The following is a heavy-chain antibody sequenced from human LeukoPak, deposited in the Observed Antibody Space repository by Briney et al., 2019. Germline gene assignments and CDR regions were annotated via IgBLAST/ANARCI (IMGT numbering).Heavy chain of an antibody. J-gene: IGHJ4*02. CDR3: ARDRSGYYHGLDY. CDR2: IGGSGPTI. Sequence: PGGSLRLSCAASGFTFSDYYMTWIRQAPGKGLEWVLYIGGSGPTIYYADSVEGRFTVSRDNAKNSLHLQMNSLRAEDTAVYYCARDRSGYYHGLDYWGQGILVTVSS. V-gene: IGHV3-11*01. CDR1: GFTFSDYY. D-gene: IGHD3-22*01.